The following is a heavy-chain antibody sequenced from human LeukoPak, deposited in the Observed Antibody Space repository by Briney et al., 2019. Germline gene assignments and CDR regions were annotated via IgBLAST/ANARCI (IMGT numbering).Heavy chain of an antibody. CDR2: NYTSGST. D-gene: IGHD2-15*01. CDR3: ARDTEYCSGGSCYLHYFDY. CDR1: GGSISSGSYY. Sequence: SQTLSLTCTVSGGSISSGSYYWSWIRQPAGKGLEWIGRNYTSGSTNYNPSLKSRVTISVDTSKNQFSLKLSSVTAADTAVYYCARDTEYCSGGSCYLHYFDYWGQGTLVTVSS. V-gene: IGHV4-61*02. J-gene: IGHJ4*02.